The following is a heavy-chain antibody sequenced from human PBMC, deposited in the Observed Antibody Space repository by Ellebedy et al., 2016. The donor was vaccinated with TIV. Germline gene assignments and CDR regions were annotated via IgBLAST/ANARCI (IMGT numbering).Heavy chain of an antibody. CDR3: ARGTDWHYL. D-gene: IGHD3-9*01. CDR1: GYTITTYG. CDR2: IKADGSEK. V-gene: IGHV3-7*01. Sequence: GESLKISXAASGYTITTYGMTWARQAPGKGLEWVASIKADGSEKYYVDSVTGRFTISRDNAKNSVHLQMNSLRVGDTAVYYCARGTDWHYLWGQGSLVTVSS. J-gene: IGHJ5*02.